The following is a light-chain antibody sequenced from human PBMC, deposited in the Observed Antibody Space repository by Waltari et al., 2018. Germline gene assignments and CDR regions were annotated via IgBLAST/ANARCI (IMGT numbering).Light chain of an antibody. V-gene: IGLV1-44*01. CDR3: AAWDDSLNGKI. CDR2: SDN. Sequence: SVLTQPPSAPGTPGQSVTLPCSGSSSNIGRNTVNWYQQHPGTAHKLLMYSDNQRPSGVPDRFSGSKSGTSASLAISGLQSEDEADYYCAAWDDSLNGKIFGGGTKLTVL. CDR1: SSNIGRNT. J-gene: IGLJ2*01.